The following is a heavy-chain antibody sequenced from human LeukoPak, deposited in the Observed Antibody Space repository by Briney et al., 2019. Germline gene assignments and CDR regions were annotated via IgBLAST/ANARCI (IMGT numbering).Heavy chain of an antibody. D-gene: IGHD6-6*01. V-gene: IGHV1-18*01. CDR3: ARVGGSSSSPYFDY. Sequence: GASVKVSCKASGYTFTSYGISWVRQAPGQGLEWMGWISAYNGNTNYAQKLQGRVTMTTDTSTSTAYVELRSLRSDDTAVYYCARVGGSSSSPYFDYWGQGTLVTVSS. CDR2: ISAYNGNT. CDR1: GYTFTSYG. J-gene: IGHJ4*02.